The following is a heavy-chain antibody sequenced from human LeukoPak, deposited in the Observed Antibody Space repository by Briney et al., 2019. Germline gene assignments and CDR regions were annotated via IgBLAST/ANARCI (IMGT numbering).Heavy chain of an antibody. D-gene: IGHD2/OR15-2a*01. V-gene: IGHV4-31*03. CDR2: IYYTGST. CDR3: ARIVNTGMRYPYYFDY. J-gene: IGHJ4*02. CDR1: GGSISSGGYF. Sequence: PSQTLSLTCTVSGGSISSGGYFWSWIRQHPGKGLEWIGYIYYTGSTYYNPSLKSRLTISVDTSKNQFSLKLSSVTAADTAVYYCARIVNTGMRYPYYFDYWGQGTLVTVSS.